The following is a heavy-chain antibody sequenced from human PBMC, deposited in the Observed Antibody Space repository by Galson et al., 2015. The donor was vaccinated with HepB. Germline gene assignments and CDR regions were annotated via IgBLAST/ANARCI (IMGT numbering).Heavy chain of an antibody. D-gene: IGHD5-12*01. CDR1: GGTFSSYA. Sequence: SVKVSCKASGGTFSSYAISWVRQAPGQGLEWMGGIIPIFGTANYAQKFQGRVTITADESTSTAYMELSSLRSEDTAVYYCARDGNIVATAYRGYYYYYMDVWGKGTTVTVSS. V-gene: IGHV1-69*13. J-gene: IGHJ6*03. CDR2: IIPIFGTA. CDR3: ARDGNIVATAYRGYYYYYMDV.